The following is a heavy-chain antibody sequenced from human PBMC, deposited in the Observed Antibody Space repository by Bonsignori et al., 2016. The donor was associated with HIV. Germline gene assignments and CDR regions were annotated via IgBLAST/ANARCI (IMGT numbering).Heavy chain of an antibody. V-gene: IGHV1-18*01. Sequence: WVRQAPGQGLEWMGWISAYNGNTNYAQNLQGRVTMTTDTSTSTAYMELRSLRSDDTALYYCARACSGNNCYSPIDYWGQGTLVTVSS. CDR3: ARACSGNNCYSPIDY. CDR2: ISAYNGNT. D-gene: IGHD2-15*01. J-gene: IGHJ4*02.